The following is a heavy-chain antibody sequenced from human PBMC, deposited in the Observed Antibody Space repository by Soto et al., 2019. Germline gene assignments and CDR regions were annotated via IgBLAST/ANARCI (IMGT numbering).Heavy chain of an antibody. V-gene: IGHV4-59*01. Sequence: KTSETLSLTCTVSGGSISSYYWSWIRQTPGKGLEWIGYIYYSGNTNYNPSLRSRATISVDTSKNQFSLKLSSVTAADTAVYYCARAVRGYSYGYFDYWGQGNLVTVSS. J-gene: IGHJ4*02. CDR2: IYYSGNT. D-gene: IGHD5-18*01. CDR1: GGSISSYY. CDR3: ARAVRGYSYGYFDY.